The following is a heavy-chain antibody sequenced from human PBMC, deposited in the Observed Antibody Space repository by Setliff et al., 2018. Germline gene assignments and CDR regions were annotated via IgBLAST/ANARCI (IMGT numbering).Heavy chain of an antibody. V-gene: IGHV1-69*05. Sequence: SVKVSCKASGGTFSNYGVSWVRQAPGQGLEWMGGTIPLFGTTDYAQKFHGRVTIITDESTSTAYMELSSLRSEDTAVYHCARERGDIVTTTSYYYYLDVWGKGTTVTVSS. CDR3: ARERGDIVTTTSYYYYLDV. J-gene: IGHJ6*03. CDR2: TIPLFGTT. CDR1: GGTFSNYG. D-gene: IGHD5-12*01.